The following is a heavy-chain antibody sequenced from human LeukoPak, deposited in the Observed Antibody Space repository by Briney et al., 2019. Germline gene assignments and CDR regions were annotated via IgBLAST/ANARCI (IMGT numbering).Heavy chain of an antibody. Sequence: GGSLRLSCAASGFTFSSYSMNWVRQAPGKGLEWVSYISSSSSTIYYADSVKGRFTISRDNAKNSLYLQMNSLRAEDTAVYYCVVWGEDRSGHRFDFWGQGTLVTVSS. J-gene: IGHJ4*02. V-gene: IGHV3-48*01. CDR2: ISSSSSTI. CDR1: GFTFSSYS. D-gene: IGHD3-22*01. CDR3: VVWGEDRSGHRFDF.